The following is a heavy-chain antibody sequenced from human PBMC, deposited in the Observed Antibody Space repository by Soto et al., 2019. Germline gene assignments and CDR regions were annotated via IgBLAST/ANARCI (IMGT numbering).Heavy chain of an antibody. CDR2: IDPSDSQT. CDR1: GYSFAGYW. J-gene: IGHJ5*02. Sequence: GESLKISCKGSGYSFAGYWITWVRQKPGKGLEWIGRIDPSDSQTYYSPSFRGHVTISVTKSITTVFLQWSSLRASDTAMYYCPRHIYPSDPGTNLQYHFAPWGQGAPLTVSS. CDR3: PRHIYPSDPGTNLQYHFAP. V-gene: IGHV5-10-1*01. D-gene: IGHD2-8*01.